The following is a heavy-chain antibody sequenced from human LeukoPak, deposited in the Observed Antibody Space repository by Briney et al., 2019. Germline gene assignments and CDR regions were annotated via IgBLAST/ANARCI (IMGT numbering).Heavy chain of an antibody. Sequence: SETLSLTCTVSGGSISSSSYYWGWIRQPPGKGLEWIGGIYYSGSTYYNPSLKSRVTISVDTSKNQFSLKLSSVTAADTAVYYCARDLVVITARNFDYWGQGTLVTVSS. CDR1: GGSISSSSYY. CDR3: ARDLVVITARNFDY. V-gene: IGHV4-39*07. J-gene: IGHJ4*02. CDR2: IYYSGST. D-gene: IGHD3-22*01.